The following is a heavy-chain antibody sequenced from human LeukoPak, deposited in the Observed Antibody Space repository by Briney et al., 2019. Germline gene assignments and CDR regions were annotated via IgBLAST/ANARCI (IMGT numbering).Heavy chain of an antibody. J-gene: IGHJ4*02. CDR1: GYTFTSYG. D-gene: IGHD5-24*01. CDR3: ARDPGRLGYTSYGDY. V-gene: IGHV1-18*01. CDR2: ISAYNGNT. Sequence: ASVKVSCKASGYTFTSYGISWVRQAPGQGLEWMGWISAYNGNTNYAQKLQGRVTMTTDTSTSTAYMELRSLRSDDTAVYYCARDPGRLGYTSYGDYWGQGTLVTVSS.